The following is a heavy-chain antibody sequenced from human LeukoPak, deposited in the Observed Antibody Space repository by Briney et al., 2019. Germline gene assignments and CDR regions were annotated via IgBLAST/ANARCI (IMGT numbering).Heavy chain of an antibody. CDR3: ARDARYYYGMDV. CDR2: MRQDESEK. V-gene: IGHV3-7*05. CDR1: GFNFGSYW. Sequence: PGGSLRLSCAASGFNFGSYWMSWVRQAPGKGLEWVANMRQDESEKYYVDSVKGRITISRDNAKNSLYLQMNSLRGEDTAVYYCARDARYYYGMDVWGQGTTVTVSS. J-gene: IGHJ6*02. D-gene: IGHD2-15*01.